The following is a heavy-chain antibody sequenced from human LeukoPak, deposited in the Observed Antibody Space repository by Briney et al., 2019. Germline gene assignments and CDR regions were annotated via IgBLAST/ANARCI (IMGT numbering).Heavy chain of an antibody. CDR3: ARAPARFGELRAHWFDP. J-gene: IGHJ5*02. V-gene: IGHV4-31*03. CDR2: IYYSGST. Sequence: PSQTLSPTCSVSGGSISSGGYYWSCIRQHPGKGLECIGYIYYSGSTYYNPSLKSRVTISLDTSKNQFSLKLSSVTAADTAVYYCARAPARFGELRAHWFDPWGQGTLVTVSS. D-gene: IGHD3-10*01. CDR1: GGSISSGGYY.